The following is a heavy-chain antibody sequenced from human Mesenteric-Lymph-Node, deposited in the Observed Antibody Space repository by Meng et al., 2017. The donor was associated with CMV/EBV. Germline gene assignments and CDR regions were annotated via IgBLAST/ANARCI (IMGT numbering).Heavy chain of an antibody. CDR1: GFIFEDYA. J-gene: IGHJ4*02. Sequence: GGSLRLSCAASGFIFEDYALHWVRQAPGKGLEWVSGITWNSDNIGYADSVKGRFTISRDDAKNSLYLHINSLRAEDTALYYCAKDITGRRSCSGGSCFSRFGQIDSWGQGTLVTVSS. CDR3: AKDITGRRSCSGGSCFSRFGQIDS. CDR2: ITWNSDNI. V-gene: IGHV3-9*01. D-gene: IGHD2-15*01.